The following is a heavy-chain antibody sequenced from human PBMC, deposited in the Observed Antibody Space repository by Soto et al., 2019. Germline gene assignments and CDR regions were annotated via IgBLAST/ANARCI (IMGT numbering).Heavy chain of an antibody. J-gene: IGHJ4*02. CDR3: ASKIVLVPGATGDYFDS. D-gene: IGHD3-10*01. Sequence: EQLQESGPGLVKASQTLSLTCTVSDDSITNADYYWSWIRHSPGKGLEWIGHIDYSGSTDFNPALKSRVAISVDPSKNQFSLKLRSVTAADTALYYCASKIVLVPGATGDYFDSWGQGTLVTVSS. CDR2: IDYSGST. V-gene: IGHV4-30-4*01. CDR1: DDSITNADYY.